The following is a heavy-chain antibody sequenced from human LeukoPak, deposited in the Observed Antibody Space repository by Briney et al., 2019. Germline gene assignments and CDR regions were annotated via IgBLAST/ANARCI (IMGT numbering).Heavy chain of an antibody. CDR3: ARVRIAVAGRAFDY. D-gene: IGHD6-19*01. CDR2: ISGSGGST. Sequence: GGSLRLSCAASGFTFSSYAMSWVRQAPGKGLEWVSAISGSGGSTYYADSVKGRFTISRDNSKNTLYPQMNSLRAEDTAVYYCARVRIAVAGRAFDYWGQGTLVTVSS. V-gene: IGHV3-23*01. CDR1: GFTFSSYA. J-gene: IGHJ4*02.